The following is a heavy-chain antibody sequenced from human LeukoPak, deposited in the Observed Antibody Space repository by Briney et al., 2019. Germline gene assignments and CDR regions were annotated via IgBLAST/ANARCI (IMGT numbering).Heavy chain of an antibody. CDR2: IRDDGTNK. Sequence: GGSLRLSCAASGFTFSTYAMHWVRQAPGKGLEWVALIRDDGTNKYYADSVKGRFTISGDISKNTLYLQLNSLRAEDTAAYYCAKDAYADYDLRHWGQGTLVTVSS. CDR3: AKDAYADYDLRH. V-gene: IGHV3-30*02. D-gene: IGHD4-17*01. CDR1: GFTFSTYA. J-gene: IGHJ4*02.